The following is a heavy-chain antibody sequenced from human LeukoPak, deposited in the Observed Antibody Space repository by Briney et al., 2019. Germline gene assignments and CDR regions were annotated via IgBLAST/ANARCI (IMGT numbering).Heavy chain of an antibody. CDR2: IYYNGGT. CDR1: GGSISSYY. CDR3: ARATWYVGMDV. Sequence: PSETLSLTCTVSGGSISSYYWSWIRQPPGKGLEWIGYIYYNGGTNYNPSLESRLTMSVDTSKNQFSLKLSSVTAADTAVYYCARATWYVGMDVWGQGTTVTVSS. V-gene: IGHV4-59*12. J-gene: IGHJ6*02. D-gene: IGHD1-14*01.